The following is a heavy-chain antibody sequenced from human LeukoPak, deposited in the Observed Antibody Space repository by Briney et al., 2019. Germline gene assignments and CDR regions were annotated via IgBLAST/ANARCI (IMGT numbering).Heavy chain of an antibody. J-gene: IGHJ4*02. CDR2: IYHSGST. Sequence: PPQTLSLTCTVSGGSISSGGYSWSWIRQPPGKGLEWIGYIYHSGSTYYNPSLKSRVTISVDRSKNQFSLKLSSVTAADTAVYYCARAEVRTPFDYWGQGTLVTVSS. CDR3: ARAEVRTPFDY. D-gene: IGHD1-14*01. CDR1: GGSISSGGYS. V-gene: IGHV4-30-2*01.